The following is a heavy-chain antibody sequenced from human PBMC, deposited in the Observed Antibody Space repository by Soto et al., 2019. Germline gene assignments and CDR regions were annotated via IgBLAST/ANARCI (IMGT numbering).Heavy chain of an antibody. CDR1: GGSISSSDFY. CDR2: IDYTGST. Sequence: QMQLQQSGPGLVKPSQTLSLTCTVSGGSISSSDFYWTWIRQPPGLGLEWIGYIDYTGSTYYKPSLKNRVTISTDTSKNQFSLTLSSVTAADTAVYYCAARFLDRKGFDPWGQGTLVIVSS. D-gene: IGHD3-3*01. J-gene: IGHJ5*02. CDR3: AARFLDRKGFDP. V-gene: IGHV4-30-4*01.